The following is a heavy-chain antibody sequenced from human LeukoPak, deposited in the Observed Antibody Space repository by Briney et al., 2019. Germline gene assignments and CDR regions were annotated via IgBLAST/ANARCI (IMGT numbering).Heavy chain of an antibody. CDR3: AKDPYTISAPPFDY. J-gene: IGHJ4*02. CDR2: ISGSGGST. Sequence: GGSLRLSCAASGFTFSSYAMSWVRQAPGKGLEWVSAISGSGGSTYYAGSVKGRFTISRDNPKNTLYLQMSSLRVEDTAVYYCAKDPYTISAPPFDYWGQGTLVTVSS. CDR1: GFTFSSYA. D-gene: IGHD5-24*01. V-gene: IGHV3-23*01.